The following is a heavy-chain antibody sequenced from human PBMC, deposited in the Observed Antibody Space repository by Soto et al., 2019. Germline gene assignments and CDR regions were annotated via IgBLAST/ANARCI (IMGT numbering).Heavy chain of an antibody. CDR3: ARVRKDIVLVPAAMPSDYYYYYGMDV. CDR1: GGTFSSYA. V-gene: IGHV1-69*12. CDR2: IIPIFGTA. Sequence: QVQLVQSGAEVKKPGSSVKVSCKASGGTFSSYAISWVRQAPGQGLEWMGGIIPIFGTANYAQKFQGRVTITADESTSPAYMEPSSLRSEDTAVYYCARVRKDIVLVPAAMPSDYYYYYGMDVWGQGTTVTVSS. D-gene: IGHD2-2*01. J-gene: IGHJ6*02.